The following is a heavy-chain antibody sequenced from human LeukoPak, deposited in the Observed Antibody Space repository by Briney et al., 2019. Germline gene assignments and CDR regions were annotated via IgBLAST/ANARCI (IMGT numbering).Heavy chain of an antibody. CDR2: IYYSGST. CDR1: GGSISRYY. D-gene: IGHD2-2*01. V-gene: IGHV4-59*01. J-gene: IGHJ6*02. Sequence: SETLSLTCTVSGGSISRYYWSWIRQPPGKGLEWIGYIYYSGSTNYNPSLKSRVTISVDTSKNQFSLKLSSVTAADTAVYYCARLGVVPAAMLYYYGMDVWGQGTTVTVSS. CDR3: ARLGVVPAAMLYYYGMDV.